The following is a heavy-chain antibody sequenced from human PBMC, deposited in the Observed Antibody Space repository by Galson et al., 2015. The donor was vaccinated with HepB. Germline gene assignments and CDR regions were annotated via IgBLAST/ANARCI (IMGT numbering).Heavy chain of an antibody. Sequence: SLRLSCATSGFTFTNFFMNWVRQAPGKGLEWVSSISSGSNYTYYADSMKGRFTISRDDAKNSLSLQMNSLRAEDTAVYYCARDSSGWHTFDLWGQGTLVTVSS. D-gene: IGHD6-19*01. CDR2: ISSGSNYT. CDR3: ARDSSGWHTFDL. CDR1: GFTFTNFF. V-gene: IGHV3-21*01. J-gene: IGHJ5*02.